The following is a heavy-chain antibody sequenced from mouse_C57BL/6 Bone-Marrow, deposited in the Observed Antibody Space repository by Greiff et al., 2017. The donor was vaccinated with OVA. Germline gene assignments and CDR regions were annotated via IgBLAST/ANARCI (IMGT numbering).Heavy chain of an antibody. J-gene: IGHJ3*01. Sequence: EVMLVESGGGLVQPKGSLKLSCAASGFSFNTYAMNRVRQAPGKGLEWVARIRSKSNNYATYYADPVKDSFTLSRDDSESMLYLQMNNLKTEDTAMYYCVRPFHYYGSSYEGGSWFAYWGQGTLVTVSA. CDR2: IRSKSNNYAT. V-gene: IGHV10-1*01. CDR3: VRPFHYYGSSYEGGSWFAY. CDR1: GFSFNTYA. D-gene: IGHD1-1*01.